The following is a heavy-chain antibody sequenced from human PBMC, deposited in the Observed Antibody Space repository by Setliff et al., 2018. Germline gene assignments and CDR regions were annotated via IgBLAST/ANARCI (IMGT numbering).Heavy chain of an antibody. J-gene: IGHJ4*02. Sequence: GSLRLSCAASGFGFSTNAMNWVRQTPGLGLEWVSAISTTGGATYYADSVKGRFTISRDNSKNTLYLQMNSLRAEDTAVYYCCSGSYLFVYWGQGSLVTVSS. D-gene: IGHD1-26*01. V-gene: IGHV3-23*01. CDR3: CSGSYLFVY. CDR1: GFGFSTNA. CDR2: ISTTGGAT.